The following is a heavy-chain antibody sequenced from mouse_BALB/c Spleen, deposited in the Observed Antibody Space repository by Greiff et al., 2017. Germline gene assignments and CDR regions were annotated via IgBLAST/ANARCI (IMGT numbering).Heavy chain of an antibody. Sequence: EVKLQESGGGLVQPGGSLRLSCATSGFTFTDYYMSWVRQPPGKALEWLGFIRNKANGYTTEYSASVKGRFTISRDNSQSILYLQMNTLRAEDSATYYCARDDGCLDYWGQGTTLTVSS. CDR3: ARDDGCLDY. CDR1: GFTFTDYY. CDR2: IRNKANGYTT. V-gene: IGHV7-3*02. D-gene: IGHD2-3*01. J-gene: IGHJ2*01.